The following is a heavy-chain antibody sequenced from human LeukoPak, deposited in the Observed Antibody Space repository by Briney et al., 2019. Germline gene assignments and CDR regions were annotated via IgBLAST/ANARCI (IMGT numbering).Heavy chain of an antibody. J-gene: IGHJ6*03. V-gene: IGHV4-34*01. CDR3: VRGRNVKWVPGVGGNPRASRYYYYMDV. Sequence: SETLSLTCAVYGGSVTGFSWSWIRQSPVKGLESIGEINHSGGTNYAPSLQSRVTLSLDTSKNQFSLTLTSVTAADTAVYYCVRGRNVKWVPGVGGNPRASRYYYYMDVWGKGTTVTVSS. CDR1: GGSVTGFS. D-gene: IGHD4-23*01. CDR2: INHSGGT.